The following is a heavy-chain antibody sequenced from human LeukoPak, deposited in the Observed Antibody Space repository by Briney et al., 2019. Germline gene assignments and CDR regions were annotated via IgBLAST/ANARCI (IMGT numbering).Heavy chain of an antibody. CDR3: ARGAAEGLDR. CDR1: GYTFTSNA. CDR2: INTGNGNT. J-gene: IGHJ5*02. D-gene: IGHD6-13*01. Sequence: ASVKVSCKASGYTFTSNAMHWVRQAPGQRPEWMGWINTGNGNTRYSQKFQGRVTISRDTSANTAYMEVSSLRSEDTAVYYCARGAAEGLDRWGQGTLVTVSS. V-gene: IGHV1-3*04.